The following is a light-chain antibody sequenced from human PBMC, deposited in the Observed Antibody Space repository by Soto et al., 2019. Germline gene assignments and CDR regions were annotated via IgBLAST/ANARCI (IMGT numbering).Light chain of an antibody. CDR1: SSNIGTNY. CDR3: ASWDDSLSGVV. CDR2: GNN. J-gene: IGLJ3*02. Sequence: QSVLTQSPSASGTPGQTVTISSSGSSSNIGTNYVSWYQQLPGTAPRLLIYGNNQRPSGVPDRFSGSRSGTSASLAISGLRSEDEADYYCASWDDSLSGVVFGGGTKVTVL. V-gene: IGLV1-47*01.